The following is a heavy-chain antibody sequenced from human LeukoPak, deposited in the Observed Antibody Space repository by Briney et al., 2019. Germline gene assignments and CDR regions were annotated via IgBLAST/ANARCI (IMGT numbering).Heavy chain of an antibody. CDR2: INAGNGDT. D-gene: IGHD1-1*01. Sequence: ASVKVSCKASGYTFTSYAMHWVRRAPGQRLEWMGWINAGNGDTKYSQKFQGRVTIARDTSASTAYMELSSLRSEDTAVYYCARDRGGTGDFDYWGQGTLVTVST. CDR3: ARDRGGTGDFDY. J-gene: IGHJ4*02. CDR1: GYTFTSYA. V-gene: IGHV1-3*01.